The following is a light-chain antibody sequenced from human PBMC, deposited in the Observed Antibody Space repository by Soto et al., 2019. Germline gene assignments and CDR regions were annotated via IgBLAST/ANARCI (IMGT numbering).Light chain of an antibody. CDR1: QSVSSY. J-gene: IGKJ1*01. CDR3: QRRRT. V-gene: IGKV3-11*01. Sequence: EIVLTQSPATLSLSPGERATLSCRASQSVSSYLAWYQQKPGQAPRLLIYDASNRATGIPARFSGSGSGTDFTLTISSLETEDLAVYYCQRRRTFGQGIKVDIX. CDR2: DAS.